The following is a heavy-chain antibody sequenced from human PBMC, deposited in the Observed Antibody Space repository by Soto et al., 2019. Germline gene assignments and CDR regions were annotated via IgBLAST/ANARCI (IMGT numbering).Heavy chain of an antibody. CDR1: GGSISGGVYY. V-gene: IGHV4-30-4*01. J-gene: IGHJ2*01. CDR3: AREIIPLTTDWYFDL. CDR2: IFDSGST. Sequence: QVQLQESGPGLVKPSQTLSLTCTVSGGSISGGVYYWSWIRQPPGKGLEWIGYIFDSGSTYYNPSLKSRVTISVDTSKNQFSLRLSSVIATDTAVYYCAREIIPLTTDWYFDLWGRGTLVTVSS. D-gene: IGHD4-17*01.